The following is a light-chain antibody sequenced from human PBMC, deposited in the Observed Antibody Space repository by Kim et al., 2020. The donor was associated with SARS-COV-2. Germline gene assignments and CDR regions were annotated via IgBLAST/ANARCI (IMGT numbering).Light chain of an antibody. V-gene: IGLV2-14*03. CDR2: DVT. CDR3: SSYSTSSTLL. J-gene: IGLJ2*01. Sequence: QSITISCTGTSSDVGDYNSVYWYQQHPGEAPKLVIYDVTNRPSGVSPRFSGSKSGNTASLTISGLQAEDEADYYCSSYSTSSTLLFGGGTKLTVL. CDR1: SSDVGDYNS.